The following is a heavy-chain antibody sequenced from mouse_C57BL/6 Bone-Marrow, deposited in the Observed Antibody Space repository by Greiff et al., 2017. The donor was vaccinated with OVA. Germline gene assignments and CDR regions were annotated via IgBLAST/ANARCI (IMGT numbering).Heavy chain of an antibody. Sequence: EVQLQQSGTVLVRPGASVKMSCKTSGYTFTSYWMHWVKQRPGQGLEWIGDIYPGNSDTSYNQKFKGKAKLTAVTSASTAYMELSSLTNEDSAVYYCTSPSYYGSRYWYFDYWGKGTTVTVSS. CDR1: GYTFTSYW. J-gene: IGHJ1*03. D-gene: IGHD1-1*01. V-gene: IGHV1-5*01. CDR2: IYPGNSDT. CDR3: TSPSYYGSRYWYFDY.